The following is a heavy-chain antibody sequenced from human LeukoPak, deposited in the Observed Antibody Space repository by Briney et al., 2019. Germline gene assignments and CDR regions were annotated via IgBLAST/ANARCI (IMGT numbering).Heavy chain of an antibody. D-gene: IGHD4-17*01. CDR2: IVVGSGNT. V-gene: IGHV1-58*02. CDR1: GFTFTSSA. J-gene: IGHJ4*02. CDR3: AAGTTVTNFVNY. Sequence: SVKVSCKASGFTFTSSAMRWVRQARGQRLEWIGWIVVGSGNTNYAQKSQERVTITRDMSTSTAYMELSSLRSEDTAVYYCAAGTTVTNFVNYWGQGTLVTVSS.